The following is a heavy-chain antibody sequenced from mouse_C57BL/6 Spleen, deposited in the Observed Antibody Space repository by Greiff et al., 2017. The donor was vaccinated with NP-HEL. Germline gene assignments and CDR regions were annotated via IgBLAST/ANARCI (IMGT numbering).Heavy chain of an antibody. V-gene: IGHV7-3*01. CDR1: GFTFTDYY. Sequence: EVMLVESGGGLVQPGGSLSLSCAASGFTFTDYYMSWVRQPPGKALEWLGFIRNKANGYTTESSASVKGRFTISSDNSQSILYIQMNALRAEDSATYYCARYRYFTTVYYYAMDYWGQGTSVTVSS. J-gene: IGHJ4*01. CDR3: ARYRYFTTVYYYAMDY. CDR2: IRNKANGYTT. D-gene: IGHD1-1*01.